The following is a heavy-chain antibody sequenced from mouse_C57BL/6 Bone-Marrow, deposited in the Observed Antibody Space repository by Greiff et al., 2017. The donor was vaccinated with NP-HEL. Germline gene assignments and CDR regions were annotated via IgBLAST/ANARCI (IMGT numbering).Heavy chain of an antibody. J-gene: IGHJ1*03. Sequence: QVQLKQPGAELVKPGASVKLSCKASGYTFTSYWMHWVKQRPGRGLEWIGRIDPNSGGTKYNEKFKSKATLTVDKPSSTAYMQLSSLTSEDSAVYYCATPYGSSFYWYFDVWGTGTTVTVSS. CDR1: GYTFTSYW. D-gene: IGHD1-1*01. V-gene: IGHV1-72*01. CDR2: IDPNSGGT. CDR3: ATPYGSSFYWYFDV.